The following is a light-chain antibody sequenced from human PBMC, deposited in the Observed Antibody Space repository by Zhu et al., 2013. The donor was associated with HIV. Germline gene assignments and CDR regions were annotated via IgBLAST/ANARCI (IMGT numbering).Light chain of an antibody. CDR2: DAS. CDR3: QQRSNWLT. J-gene: IGKJ4*01. CDR1: QSVSYN. Sequence: EVVMTQSPATLSLAPGEGATLSCRASQSVSYNLAWYQQKPGQAPRLLIYDASNRATGIPARFSGSGSGTDFTLTISSLEPEDFAVYYCQQRSNWLTFGGGTKVEIK. V-gene: IGKV3-11*01.